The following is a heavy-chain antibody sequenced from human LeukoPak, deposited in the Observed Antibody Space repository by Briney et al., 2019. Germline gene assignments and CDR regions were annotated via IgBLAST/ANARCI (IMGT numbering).Heavy chain of an antibody. CDR1: GFSLSTSGVG. CDR3: AHIGSGGSSGYYGMDV. Sequence: SGPTLVNPTQTLTLTCTFSGFSLSTSGVGVGWIHQPPGKALEWLALIYWNDDKRYSPSLKSRLTITKDTSKNQVVLTMTNMDPVDTATYYCAHIGSGGSSGYYGMDVWGQGTTVTVSS. J-gene: IGHJ6*02. CDR2: IYWNDDK. V-gene: IGHV2-5*01. D-gene: IGHD2-15*01.